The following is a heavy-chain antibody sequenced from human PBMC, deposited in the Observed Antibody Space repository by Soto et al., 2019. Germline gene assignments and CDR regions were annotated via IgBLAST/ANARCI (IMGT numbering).Heavy chain of an antibody. CDR1: GFTFSRYA. CDR3: AKEPHDXXXXXEXXDY. CDR2: ISGSGGST. Sequence: GGSLRLSCAASGFTFSRYAMSWVRQAPGKGLEWVSAISGSGGSTYYADSVKGRFTISRDNSKNTLYLQMNSLRAEDTAVYYCAKEPHDXXXXXEXXDYWGQGTLVTXXS. J-gene: IGHJ4*02. D-gene: IGHD4-4*01. V-gene: IGHV3-23*01.